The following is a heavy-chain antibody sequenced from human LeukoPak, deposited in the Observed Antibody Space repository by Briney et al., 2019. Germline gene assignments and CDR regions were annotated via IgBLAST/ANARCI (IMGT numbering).Heavy chain of an antibody. CDR3: VKGHNVRSRISCYGP. V-gene: IGHV3-30*18. Sequence: PGRSLRLSCAASGFTFSNYGMYWVRQAPGKGLEWVSFISHDGSAEYYADSVKGRFTISRDDSKNTVFLEMNSLRAEDTAVYHCVKGHNVRSRISCYGPWGQGTLVTVSS. D-gene: IGHD5-12*01. CDR1: GFTFSNYG. J-gene: IGHJ5*02. CDR2: ISHDGSAE.